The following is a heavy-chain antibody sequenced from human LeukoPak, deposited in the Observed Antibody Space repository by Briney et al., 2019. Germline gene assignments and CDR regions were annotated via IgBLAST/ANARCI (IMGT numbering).Heavy chain of an antibody. CDR1: GYSISSGYY. V-gene: IGHV4-38-2*02. CDR3: ARWGMYYFDY. D-gene: IGHD3-16*01. J-gene: IGHJ4*02. Sequence: SETLSLTCTVSGYSISSGYYWGWIRQPPGKGLEWIGSIYHSGSTYYNPSLKSRVTISVDTSKNQFSLKLSSVTAADTAVYYCARWGMYYFDYWGQGTLVTVSS. CDR2: IYHSGST.